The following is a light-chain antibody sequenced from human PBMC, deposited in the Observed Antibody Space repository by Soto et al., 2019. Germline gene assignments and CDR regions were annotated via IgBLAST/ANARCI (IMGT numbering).Light chain of an antibody. Sequence: DIQMTQSPSSLSASVVDRVTITFRASQSISSYLNWYRQKPGKAPNLLIYRASNLEIGVPSRFSGSGSGTEFTLTISSLQPDDFATYYCQQNNRYPWTFGQGTKVE. CDR1: QSISSY. CDR2: RAS. CDR3: QQNNRYPWT. V-gene: IGKV1-5*03. J-gene: IGKJ1*01.